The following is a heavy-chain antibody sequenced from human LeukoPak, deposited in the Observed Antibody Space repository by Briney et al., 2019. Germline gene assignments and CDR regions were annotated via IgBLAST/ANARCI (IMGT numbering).Heavy chain of an antibody. J-gene: IGHJ4*02. CDR1: GGTFSSYT. Sequence: SVKVSCKASGGTFSSYTISWVRQAPGQGLEWMGRIIPILGIANYAQKFQGRVTITADKSTSTAYMELSSLRSEDTAVYCWARLNCSGGSCYGGGFDYWGQGTLVTVSS. D-gene: IGHD2-15*01. CDR3: ARLNCSGGSCYGGGFDY. CDR2: IIPILGIA. V-gene: IGHV1-69*02.